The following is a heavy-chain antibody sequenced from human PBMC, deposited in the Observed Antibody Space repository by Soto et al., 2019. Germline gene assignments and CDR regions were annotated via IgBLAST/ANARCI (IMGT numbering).Heavy chain of an antibody. CDR2: ISAYNGNT. J-gene: IGHJ6*02. CDR1: GYTFTSYG. V-gene: IGHV1-18*01. D-gene: IGHD6-19*01. CDR3: AREGFNSSGWYYYYGMDV. Sequence: EASVKVSCKASGYTFTSYGISWVRQAPGQGLEWMGWISAYNGNTNYAQKLQGRVTMTTDTSTSTAYMELRSLRSDDTAVYYCAREGFNSSGWYYYYGMDVWGQGTTVTVSS.